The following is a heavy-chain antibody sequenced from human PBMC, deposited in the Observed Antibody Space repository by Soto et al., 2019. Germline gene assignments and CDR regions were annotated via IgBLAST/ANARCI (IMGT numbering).Heavy chain of an antibody. J-gene: IGHJ6*02. CDR1: GFTSSNYG. D-gene: IGHD3-3*01. V-gene: IGHV3-30*18. CDR3: TKRRNVLRFLEWSSGMEV. Sequence: GGSLRLSCAASGFTSSNYGMHWVRQAPGKGLEWVAFISDDGSNKYYADSMKGRFTMSRDNSKSTLYLQMSSLRVEDTAVYYCTKRRNVLRFLEWSSGMEVWGQGTTVTVSS. CDR2: ISDDGSNK.